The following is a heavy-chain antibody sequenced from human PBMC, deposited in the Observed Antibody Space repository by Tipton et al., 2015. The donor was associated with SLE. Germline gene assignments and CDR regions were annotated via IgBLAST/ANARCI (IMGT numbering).Heavy chain of an antibody. J-gene: IGHJ3*02. CDR3: IGAVTSGGAFDI. CDR2: IRSKAYGGTT. Sequence: SLRLSYTASGFTFGDYAMSWFRQAPGRGLEWVGFIRSKAYGGTTEYAASVEGRFTISRDDSKSIAYLQMNSLKTEDTAVYYCIGAVTSGGAFDIWGQGTMVTVSS. CDR1: GFTFGDYA. V-gene: IGHV3-49*03. D-gene: IGHD4-11*01.